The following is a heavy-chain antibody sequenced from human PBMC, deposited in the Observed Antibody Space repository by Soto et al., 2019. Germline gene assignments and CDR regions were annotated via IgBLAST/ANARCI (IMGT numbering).Heavy chain of an antibody. CDR3: AKDKGGRYCSRTSCLYSFDY. V-gene: IGHV3-23*01. D-gene: IGHD2-2*01. CDR2: ISDSGST. Sequence: GGSLRLLCTASGFTFSTYAMRWVRQAPGKGLEWVSTISDSGSTYYADSVKGRFTISRDNSKNTLYLEMNSLRAEDTAVYYCAKDKGGRYCSRTSCLYSFDYWGQGTLVTVSS. CDR1: GFTFSTYA. J-gene: IGHJ4*02.